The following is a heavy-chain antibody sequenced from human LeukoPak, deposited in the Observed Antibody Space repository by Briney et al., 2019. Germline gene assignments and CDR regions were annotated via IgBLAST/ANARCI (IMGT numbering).Heavy chain of an antibody. Sequence: GASVKVSCKASGYTFTSYGISWVRQAPGQGLEWMGWISAYNGNTNYAQKLQGRVTMTTDTSTSTAYMELRSLRSDDTAVYYCARWGYYYDSGDEFDYWGQGTLVTVSS. CDR2: ISAYNGNT. CDR1: GYTFTSYG. D-gene: IGHD3-22*01. CDR3: ARWGYYYDSGDEFDY. V-gene: IGHV1-18*01. J-gene: IGHJ4*02.